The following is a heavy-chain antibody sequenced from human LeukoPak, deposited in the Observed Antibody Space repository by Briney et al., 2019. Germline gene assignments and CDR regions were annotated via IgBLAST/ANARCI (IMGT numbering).Heavy chain of an antibody. Sequence: SETLSLTCTVSGGSISSSSYYWSWIRQPPGKGLEWIGYIYYSGSTNYNPSLKSRVTISVDTSKNQFSLKLSSVTAADTAVYYCARSFYDFWSQMGAFDIWGQGTMVTVSS. V-gene: IGHV4-61*05. CDR1: GGSISSSSYY. CDR2: IYYSGST. D-gene: IGHD3-3*01. J-gene: IGHJ3*02. CDR3: ARSFYDFWSQMGAFDI.